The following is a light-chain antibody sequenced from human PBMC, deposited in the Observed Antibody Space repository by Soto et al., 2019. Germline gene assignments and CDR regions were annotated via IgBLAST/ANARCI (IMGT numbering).Light chain of an antibody. CDR1: SSDVGGYNY. CDR2: DVS. J-gene: IGLJ1*01. Sequence: QSVLTQPASVSGSPGQSITISCTGTSSDVGGYNYVSWYQQHPGKAPKLTIYDVSTRPSGVSNRFSGSKSGSTASLTISGLQAEDEADYYCCSYGGSFYVVGTGTKVTVL. V-gene: IGLV2-14*01. CDR3: CSYGGSFYV.